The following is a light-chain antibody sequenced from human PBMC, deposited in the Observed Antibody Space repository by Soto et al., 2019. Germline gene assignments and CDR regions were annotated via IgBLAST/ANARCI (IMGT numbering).Light chain of an antibody. J-gene: IGKJ5*01. CDR1: QSVSSN. V-gene: IGKV3-15*01. CDR3: QQYNNWPPIT. CDR2: GAS. Sequence: EIVMTQSPATLSVSPGERATLSCRASQSVSSNLAWYPQKPGQAPRLLIYGASTRATVIPARFSGSGSGTEFSLTISSLQSEDFAVYYCQQYNNWPPITFGQGTRLEIK.